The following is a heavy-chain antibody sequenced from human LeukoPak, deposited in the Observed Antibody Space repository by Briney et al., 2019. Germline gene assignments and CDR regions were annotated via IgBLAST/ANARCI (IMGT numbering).Heavy chain of an antibody. V-gene: IGHV4-59*12. CDR2: IYYSGST. J-gene: IGHJ4*02. Sequence: SETLSLTCTVSGGSISTYYWSWIRQPPGKGLEWIAYIYYSGSTNYNSSLKSRVTISVDTSKNQFSLKLSSVTAADTAVYYCARSIMTTVTTFGSWGQGILVTVSS. CDR3: ARSIMTTVTTFGS. CDR1: GGSISTYY. D-gene: IGHD4-17*01.